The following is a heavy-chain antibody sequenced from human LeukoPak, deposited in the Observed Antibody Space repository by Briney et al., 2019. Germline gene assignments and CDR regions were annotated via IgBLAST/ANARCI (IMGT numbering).Heavy chain of an antibody. D-gene: IGHD6-19*01. CDR3: AKGKYSSGGVPDY. CDR2: ISASGGTT. V-gene: IGHV3-23*01. Sequence: GGSLRLSCAASGFTFNTYAMSWVRQAPGKGLEWVSIISASGGTTYNADSVKGRFTISRDNSKNTLYLQMNSLRAEDTAVYYCAKGKYSSGGVPDYWGQGTLVTVSS. CDR1: GFTFNTYA. J-gene: IGHJ4*02.